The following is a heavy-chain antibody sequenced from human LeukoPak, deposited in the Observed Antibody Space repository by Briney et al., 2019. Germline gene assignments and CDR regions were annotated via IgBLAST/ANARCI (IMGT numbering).Heavy chain of an antibody. CDR3: ARGPRYSFY. CDR1: GFTFSPYS. J-gene: IGHJ4*02. D-gene: IGHD6-13*01. CDR2: MSSGGSTI. V-gene: IGHV3-48*02. Sequence: PRGSLRLSCAASGFTFSPYSVNWVRQAPGKGLEWVSYMSSGGSTIYYADSVKGRFTISRDNAKNSLYLQMNTLRDEDTAVYYCARGPRYSFYWGQGTLVSVSS.